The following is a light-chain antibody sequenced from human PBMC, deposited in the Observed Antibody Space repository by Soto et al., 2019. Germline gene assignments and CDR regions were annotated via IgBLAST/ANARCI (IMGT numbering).Light chain of an antibody. Sequence: IHRTQAPSTLSSSVGYRVTITCRASQSISRGLAWYQQKPGKAPNLLIYDASTLESGVPSRFSGSGSGTEFTLAISCLHPDDFATYYCQHYSSVWAFGQGTKVDIK. V-gene: IGKV1-5*01. CDR2: DAS. J-gene: IGKJ1*01. CDR1: QSISRG. CDR3: QHYSSVWA.